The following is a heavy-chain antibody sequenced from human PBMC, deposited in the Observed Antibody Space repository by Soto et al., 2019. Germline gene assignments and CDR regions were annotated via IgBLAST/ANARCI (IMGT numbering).Heavy chain of an antibody. CDR3: ATRITVFGLLIPPFDP. CDR1: GGSVNGYY. J-gene: IGHJ5*02. CDR2: INRTGGT. D-gene: IGHD3-3*01. V-gene: IGHV4-34*01. Sequence: SETLSLTCAVYGGSVNGYYWNWIRQPPGKGLEWIGEINRTGGTHYNPSLKSRVTMSVDTSKNQFSLRLSSVTAADTAIYYCATRITVFGLLIPPFDPWGQGTQVTVSS.